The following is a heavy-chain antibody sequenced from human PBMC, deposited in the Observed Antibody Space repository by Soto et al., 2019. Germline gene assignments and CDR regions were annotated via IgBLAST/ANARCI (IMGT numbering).Heavy chain of an antibody. Sequence: PGGSLRLSCAASGFTFNNYAMNWVRQAPGKGLEWVATISATGGSTYYADSVKGRFTISRDNSKNTLYLQMNGLRDEDTAVYYCALREMGCSGGSCYSLHYYYYMDVWGKGTKVTVSS. CDR3: ALREMGCSGGSCYSLHYYYYMDV. D-gene: IGHD2-15*01. V-gene: IGHV3-23*01. CDR2: ISATGGST. J-gene: IGHJ6*03. CDR1: GFTFNNYA.